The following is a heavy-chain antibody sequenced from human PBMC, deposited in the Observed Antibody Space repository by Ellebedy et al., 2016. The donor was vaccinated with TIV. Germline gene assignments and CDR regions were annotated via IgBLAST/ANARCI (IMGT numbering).Heavy chain of an antibody. CDR2: ISYDGSSK. CDR3: ARDLNKSSGWYGGAAY. CDR1: GFTFNSYA. Sequence: GESLKISCAASGFTFNSYAMHWVRQAPGKGLEWVADISYDGSSKYYADSVKGRFTISRDNSMTTLYLEMNSLRGEDTAVYYCARDLNKSSGWYGGAAYWGQGTLVTVSS. D-gene: IGHD6-19*01. V-gene: IGHV3-30-3*01. J-gene: IGHJ4*02.